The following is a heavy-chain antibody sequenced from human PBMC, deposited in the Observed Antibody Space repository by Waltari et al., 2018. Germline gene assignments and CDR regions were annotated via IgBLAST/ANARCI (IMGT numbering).Heavy chain of an antibody. CDR1: GYTFTSYY. CDR3: ARWGYGDYLDY. D-gene: IGHD4-17*01. J-gene: IGHJ4*02. Sequence: QVQLVQSGAEVKKPGASVKVSCKASGYTFTSYYMHWVRQAPGQGLEWMGIINPRGGSTSDAQKFQGRVTRTRDTSTSTVYMELSSLRSEDTAVYYCARWGYGDYLDYWGQGTLVTVSS. V-gene: IGHV1-46*01. CDR2: INPRGGST.